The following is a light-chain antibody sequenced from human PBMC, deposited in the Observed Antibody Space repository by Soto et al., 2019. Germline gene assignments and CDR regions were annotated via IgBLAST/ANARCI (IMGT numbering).Light chain of an antibody. CDR1: ISDVGGYNY. J-gene: IGLJ1*01. CDR2: EVS. Sequence: QSVLTQPSSVSGSPAQSITISCTGTISDVGGYNYVSWYQHHPGKAPKLIIYEVSYRPSGVSNRFSGSKSGNTASLTISGLQADDEADYYCCSYTSTRTHVFGTGTKVTVL. V-gene: IGLV2-14*01. CDR3: CSYTSTRTHV.